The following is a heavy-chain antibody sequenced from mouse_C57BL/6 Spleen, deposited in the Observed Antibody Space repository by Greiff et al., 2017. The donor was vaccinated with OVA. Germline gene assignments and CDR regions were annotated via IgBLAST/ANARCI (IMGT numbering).Heavy chain of an antibody. CDR3: ARDGDRYYFDY. D-gene: IGHD2-14*01. CDR2: IYPGDGDT. V-gene: IGHV1-82*01. J-gene: IGHJ2*01. CDR1: GYAFSSSW. Sequence: VKLQQSGPELVKPGASVKISCKASGYAFSSSWMNWVKQRPGKGLEWIGRIYPGDGDTNYNGKFKGKATLTADKSSSTAYMQLSSLASEDSAVYFCARDGDRYYFDYWGQGTTLTVSS.